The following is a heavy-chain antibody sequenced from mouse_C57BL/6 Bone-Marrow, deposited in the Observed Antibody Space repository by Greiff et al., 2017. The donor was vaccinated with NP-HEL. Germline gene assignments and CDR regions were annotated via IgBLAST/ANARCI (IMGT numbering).Heavy chain of an antibody. Sequence: VQLQQPGAELVKPGASVKLSCKASGYTFTSYWMQWVKQRPGQGLEWIGEIDPSDSYTNYNQKFKGKATLTVATSSSTAYMQLSSLTSEDSAVYYCARGYYGSSYFDYWGKGTTLTVSS. J-gene: IGHJ2*01. CDR1: GYTFTSYW. D-gene: IGHD1-1*01. CDR3: ARGYYGSSYFDY. CDR2: IDPSDSYT. V-gene: IGHV1-50*01.